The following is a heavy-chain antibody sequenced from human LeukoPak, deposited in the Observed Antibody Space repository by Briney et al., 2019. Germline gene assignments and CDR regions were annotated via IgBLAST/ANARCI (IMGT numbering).Heavy chain of an antibody. CDR3: AKEGYSNGPDP. J-gene: IGHJ5*02. D-gene: IGHD4-11*01. CDR2: INPQNGAT. CDR1: GYTLTDHY. V-gene: IGHV1-2*02. Sequence: ASVKVSCKASGYTLTDHYMHWLRWAPGQGLEWMGWINPQNGATVYAKKFQGSVTMTRDTPVSTLYMELRNLRSDDTGVYYCAKEGYSNGPDPWGPGSLVTVSS.